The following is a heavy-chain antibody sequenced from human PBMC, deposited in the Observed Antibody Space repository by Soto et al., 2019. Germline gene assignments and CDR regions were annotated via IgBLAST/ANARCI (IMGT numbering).Heavy chain of an antibody. D-gene: IGHD6-13*01. J-gene: IGHJ2*01. Sequence: LSLTCSVSGASISSFNWNWVRQPAGKGPEWVGRLNIAGTINYNLSLKSRITMSMDTSKNQISLHLRSATAADTGIYYCARDRGEYTSSWYWYFSHWCHGXLVTVSS. V-gene: IGHV4-4*07. CDR3: ARDRGEYTSSWYWYFSH. CDR1: GASISSFN. CDR2: LNIAGTI.